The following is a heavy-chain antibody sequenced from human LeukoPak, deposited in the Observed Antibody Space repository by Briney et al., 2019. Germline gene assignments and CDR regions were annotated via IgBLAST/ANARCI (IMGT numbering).Heavy chain of an antibody. Sequence: PGGSLRLSCAASGFTFSDYYMSRIRQAPGKGLEWVSYISSSGSTIYYADSVKGRFTISRDNAKNSLYLQMNSLRAEDTAVYYCARHYYGSGSSSAFDYWGQGTLVTVSS. V-gene: IGHV3-11*01. J-gene: IGHJ4*02. D-gene: IGHD3-10*01. CDR2: ISSSGSTI. CDR1: GFTFSDYY. CDR3: ARHYYGSGSSSAFDY.